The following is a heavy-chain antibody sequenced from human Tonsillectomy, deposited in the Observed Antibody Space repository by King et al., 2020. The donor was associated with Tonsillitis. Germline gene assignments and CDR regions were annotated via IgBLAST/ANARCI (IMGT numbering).Heavy chain of an antibody. V-gene: IGHV3-21*01. Sequence: VQLVESGGGLVKPGGSLRLSCAASGFTFSSYSMNWVRQAPGKGLEWVSSISSSSSYIYYADSVKGRFTISIDNAKNSLYLQMNSLRAEDTAVYYCARDKKELYYYYGMDVWGQGTTVTVSS. CDR2: ISSSSSYI. J-gene: IGHJ6*02. CDR3: ARDKKELYYYYGMDV. CDR1: GFTFSSYS. D-gene: IGHD1-7*01.